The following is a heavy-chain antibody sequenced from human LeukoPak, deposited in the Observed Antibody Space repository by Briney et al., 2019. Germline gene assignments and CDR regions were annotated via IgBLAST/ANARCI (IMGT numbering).Heavy chain of an antibody. Sequence: SETLSLTCTVSGGSISSSSYYWGWIRQPPGKGLEWIGSIYYSGSTYYNPSLKSRVTISVDTSKNQFSLKLSSVTAADTAVYYCAREHSSSLDPWGQGTLVTVSS. CDR3: AREHSSSLDP. J-gene: IGHJ5*02. CDR1: GGSISSSSYY. V-gene: IGHV4-39*07. D-gene: IGHD6-6*01. CDR2: IYYSGST.